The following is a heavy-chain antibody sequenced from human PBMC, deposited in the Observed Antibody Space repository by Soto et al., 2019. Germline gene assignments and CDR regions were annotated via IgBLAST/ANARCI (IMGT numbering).Heavy chain of an antibody. V-gene: IGHV4-4*02. Sequence: SETLSLTCDVSSVSITSSNWWTWVRQPPGKGLEWFGKISHSGTVNYNATLRSRVTISVDKPKNQLSLKLMSVTAADTAVYYCARDYDGFDYWGPGILVTVSS. CDR1: SVSITSSNW. CDR3: ARDYDGFDY. CDR2: ISHSGTV. D-gene: IGHD3-16*01. J-gene: IGHJ4*02.